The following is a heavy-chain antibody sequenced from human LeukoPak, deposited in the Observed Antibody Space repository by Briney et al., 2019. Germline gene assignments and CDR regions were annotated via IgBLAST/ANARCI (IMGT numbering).Heavy chain of an antibody. Sequence: SETLSLTCTVSGGSISTYYWSWIRQSPGKGLEWIGYFYYSGSSNSNPSLKSRVTISADTSKNQFSLKLSSVTDADTAVYYCARGGRRSYERYVDYWRQGNLVTVSS. V-gene: IGHV4-59*01. CDR1: GGSISTYY. D-gene: IGHD1-26*01. J-gene: IGHJ4*02. CDR2: FYYSGSS. CDR3: ARGGRRSYERYVDY.